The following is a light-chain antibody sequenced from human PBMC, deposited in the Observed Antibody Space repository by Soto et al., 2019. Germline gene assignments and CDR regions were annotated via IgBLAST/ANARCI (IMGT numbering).Light chain of an antibody. J-gene: IGLJ1*01. CDR3: RAWDSSTEV. CDR2: LDT. CDR1: KLGDEY. V-gene: IGLV3-1*01. Sequence: SYELTQPPSVSVSPGQTASITCSGEKLGDEYVSWYQQKPGQSPVLVIYLDTKRPSGIPERFSGSNSGNTATLTISGTQAMDEADYYCRAWDSSTEVFGTGTKVTVL.